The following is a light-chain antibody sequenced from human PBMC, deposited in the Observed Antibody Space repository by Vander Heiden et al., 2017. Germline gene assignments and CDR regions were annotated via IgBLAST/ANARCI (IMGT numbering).Light chain of an antibody. CDR3: QQDGSSPMYT. V-gene: IGKV3-20*01. J-gene: IGKJ2*01. Sequence: EIVLTQSPGTLSLSPGERATLSCRASQSVSSSYLAWYQQKPGQAPRLLIYGASSRATGIPDRFSGSGYRTDFTLTISRLEPEDFAVYYCQQDGSSPMYTFGQGSKQXIK. CDR2: GAS. CDR1: QSVSSSY.